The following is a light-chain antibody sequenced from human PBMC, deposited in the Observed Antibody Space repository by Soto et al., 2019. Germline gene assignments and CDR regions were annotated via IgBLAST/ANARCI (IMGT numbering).Light chain of an antibody. CDR3: QQTHSFPLT. CDR1: QSIATY. CDR2: SAS. V-gene: IGKV1-39*01. J-gene: IGKJ1*01. Sequence: DIQMTQSPSSLSASVGDRITITCRASQSIATYLNWYQQKPGEPPKLLIYSASGLQSGVPSTFTGSGSGTEFTLTISSLKADDFSASFCQQTHSFPLTFGQGTKVEV.